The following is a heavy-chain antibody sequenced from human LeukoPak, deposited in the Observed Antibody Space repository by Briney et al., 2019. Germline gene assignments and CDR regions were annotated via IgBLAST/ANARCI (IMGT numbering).Heavy chain of an antibody. V-gene: IGHV3-30*04. CDR3: ARDRNVVGADFDY. Sequence: GGSLRLSCAASGFIFDNFAIHWVRQAPGKGLEWVSIVSFDGTNNFYADSVKGRFTVSRDNSKNTVYLHMNSLRPDDTAVYFCARDRNVVGADFDYWGQGTLVTVSS. D-gene: IGHD2-15*01. CDR1: GFIFDNFA. J-gene: IGHJ4*02. CDR2: VSFDGTNN.